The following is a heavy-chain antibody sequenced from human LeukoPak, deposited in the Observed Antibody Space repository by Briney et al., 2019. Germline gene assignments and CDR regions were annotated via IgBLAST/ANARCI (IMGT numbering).Heavy chain of an antibody. J-gene: IGHJ5*02. CDR1: GFTFSSYS. V-gene: IGHV3-21*01. D-gene: IGHD2-15*01. CDR3: ARGPSGYSNWFDP. Sequence: GGSLRLSCAASGFTFSSYSMNWVRQAPGKGLEWVPSISSSSSYIYYADSVKGRFTISRDNAKNSLYLQMNSLRAEDTAVYYCARGPSGYSNWFDPWGQGTLVTVSS. CDR2: ISSSSSYI.